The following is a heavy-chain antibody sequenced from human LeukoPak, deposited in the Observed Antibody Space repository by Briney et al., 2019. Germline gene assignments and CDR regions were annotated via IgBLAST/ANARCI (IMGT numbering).Heavy chain of an antibody. Sequence: PGGSLRLSCAASGFTFSDYYMSWIRQAPGKGLEWVSYISSSGSTIYYADSVKGRFTISRDNSKNTLYLQMNSLRAEDTAVYYCAKGTIGYCSSTSCYYFDYWGQGTLVTVSS. CDR1: GFTFSDYY. J-gene: IGHJ4*02. CDR3: AKGTIGYCSSTSCYYFDY. V-gene: IGHV3-11*01. D-gene: IGHD2-2*01. CDR2: ISSSGSTI.